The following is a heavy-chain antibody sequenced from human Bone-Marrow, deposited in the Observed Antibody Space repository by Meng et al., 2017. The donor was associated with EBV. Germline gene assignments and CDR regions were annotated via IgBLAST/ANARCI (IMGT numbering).Heavy chain of an antibody. CDR2: IDHSGST. J-gene: IGHJ4*02. Sequence: GQLRESGPGLGNPSGTLPLTCGVSGVSISSSNWWSWVRKPPGKGLEWIGEIDHSGSTDYNPSLKSRVTISIDKSKNQFSLKLSSVTAADTAVYYCARDRHPRAFDYWGQGTLVTVSS. CDR3: ARDRHPRAFDY. CDR1: GVSISSSNW. V-gene: IGHV4-4*02.